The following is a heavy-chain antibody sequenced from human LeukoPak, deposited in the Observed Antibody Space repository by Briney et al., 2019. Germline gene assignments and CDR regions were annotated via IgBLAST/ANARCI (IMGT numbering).Heavy chain of an antibody. Sequence: PGGSLSLSCAASGFTFSSYSMNWVRQAPGKGLEWVSYISSSSSTIYYADSVKGRFTISRDNAKNSLYLQMNSLRAEDTAVYYCARDAPTYGDYEDDAFDIWGQGTMVTVSS. CDR1: GFTFSSYS. CDR3: ARDAPTYGDYEDDAFDI. J-gene: IGHJ3*02. V-gene: IGHV3-48*01. CDR2: ISSSSSTI. D-gene: IGHD4-17*01.